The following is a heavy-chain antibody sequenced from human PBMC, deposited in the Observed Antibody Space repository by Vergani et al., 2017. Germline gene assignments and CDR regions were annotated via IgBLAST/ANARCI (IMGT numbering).Heavy chain of an antibody. CDR1: GGSISSSNW. CDR2: INHSGST. CDR3: ARQFRGYSYGRTPYWFDP. Sequence: QVQLQESGPGLVKPSGTLSLTCAVSGGSISSSNWWSWVRQPPGKGLEWIGEINHSGSTNYNPSLKSRVTISVDTSKNQFSLKLSSVTAADTAVYYCARQFRGYSYGRTPYWFDPWGQGTLVTVSS. J-gene: IGHJ5*02. V-gene: IGHV4-4*02. D-gene: IGHD5-18*01.